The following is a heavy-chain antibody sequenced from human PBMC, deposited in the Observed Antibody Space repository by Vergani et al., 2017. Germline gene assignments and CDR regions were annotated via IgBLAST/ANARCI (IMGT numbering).Heavy chain of an antibody. CDR3: ARDASDIGVVPAAEAGYYYYGMDV. CDR1: GGTFSSYA. J-gene: IGHJ6*02. D-gene: IGHD2-2*01. CDR2: IIPIFGTA. V-gene: IGHV1-69*06. Sequence: QVQLVQSGAEVKKPGSSVKVSCKASGGTFSSYAISWVRQAPGQGLEWMGGIIPIFGTANYAQKFQGRVTITADKSTSTAYMELSSLRSEDTAVYYCARDASDIGVVPAAEAGYYYYGMDVWGQGTTVTVSS.